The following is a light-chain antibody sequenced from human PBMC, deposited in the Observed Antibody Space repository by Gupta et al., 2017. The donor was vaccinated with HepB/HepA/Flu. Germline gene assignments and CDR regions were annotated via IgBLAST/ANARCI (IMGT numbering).Light chain of an antibody. Sequence: EIVFTQSPATLSLSPGERATLSCRASQSVSSYLAWYQQKPGQAPRLLIYDASNRDTGIPARFSGSGYGKDLTLTISSREQEDFAVYYCQQRSNWPPLTFGRGTKVEIK. J-gene: IGKJ4*01. V-gene: IGKV3-11*01. CDR1: QSVSSY. CDR2: DAS. CDR3: QQRSNWPPLT.